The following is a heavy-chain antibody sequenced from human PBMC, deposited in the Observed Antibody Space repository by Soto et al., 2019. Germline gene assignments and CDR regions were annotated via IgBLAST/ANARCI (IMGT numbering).Heavy chain of an antibody. CDR3: ARAGVVVAATPELGNYYYYGMDV. J-gene: IGHJ6*02. D-gene: IGHD2-15*01. CDR2: IYPGDSDT. CDR1: GYSFTSYW. Sequence: PGESLKISCKGSGYSFTSYWIGWVRQMPGKGLEWMGIIYPGDSDTRYSPSFQGQVTISADKSISTAYLQWSSLKASDTAMYYCARAGVVVAATPELGNYYYYGMDVWGQGTTVTVSS. V-gene: IGHV5-51*01.